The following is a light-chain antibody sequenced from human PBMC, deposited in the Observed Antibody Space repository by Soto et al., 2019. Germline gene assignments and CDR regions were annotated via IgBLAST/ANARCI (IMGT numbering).Light chain of an antibody. J-gene: IGKJ1*01. CDR3: QHYNSYSEA. CDR1: ESASSSY. V-gene: IGKV3-20*01. Sequence: EIVLTQSPGTLSLSPGERATLSCRSSESASSSYLAWYQQKPGQAPRLLIYGASTRATGIPDRFSGSGSGTEFTLTISSLQPDDFATYYCQHYNSYSEAFGQGTKVDIK. CDR2: GAS.